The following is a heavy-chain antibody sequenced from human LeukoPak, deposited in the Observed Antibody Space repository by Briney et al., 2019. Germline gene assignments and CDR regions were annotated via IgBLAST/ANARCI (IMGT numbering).Heavy chain of an antibody. J-gene: IGHJ5*02. V-gene: IGHV4-38-2*02. CDR1: GGSSSGYY. CDR3: ARDVPWQAVGTGYNWFDP. D-gene: IGHD4-23*01. Sequence: SETLSLTCTVSGGSSSGYYWGWIRQPPGKGLEWIGSIYHSGSTYYNPSLKSRVTMSVDTSKNQFSLKLSSVTAADTAVYYCARDVPWQAVGTGYNWFDPWGQGTLVTVSS. CDR2: IYHSGST.